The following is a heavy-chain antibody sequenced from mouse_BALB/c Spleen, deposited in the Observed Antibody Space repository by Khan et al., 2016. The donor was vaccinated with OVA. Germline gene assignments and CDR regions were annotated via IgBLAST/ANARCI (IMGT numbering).Heavy chain of an antibody. CDR2: IYPGNVNA. V-gene: IGHV1S56*01. D-gene: IGHD2-10*02. J-gene: IGHJ3*01. Sequence: QIQLVQSGPDLVKPGSSVRISCKASGYTFTSYYIHWVKQRPGQGLEWIGWIYPGNVNAEYNERFKGKATLPVDTSSSPAYMQLSSLTAEASAVYFCARSGYGSFADWGQGTLVTVSA. CDR1: GYTFTSYY. CDR3: ARSGYGSFAD.